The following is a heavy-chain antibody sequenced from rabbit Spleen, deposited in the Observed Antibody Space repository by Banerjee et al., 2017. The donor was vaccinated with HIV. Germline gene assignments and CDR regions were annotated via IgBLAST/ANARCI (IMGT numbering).Heavy chain of an antibody. CDR3: ARDLAGVIGWNFGW. D-gene: IGHD4-1*01. CDR1: GLDLSSRYW. Sequence: QSLEESGGDLVKPGASLTLTCKASGLDLSSRYWICWVRQAPGKGLEWIACIDVIKSGNTYYTNWAKGRFTISKTSSTTVALQVTSLTAADTATYFCARDLAGVIGWNFGWWGQGTLVTVS. V-gene: IGHV1S40*01. J-gene: IGHJ4*01. CDR2: IDVIKSGNT.